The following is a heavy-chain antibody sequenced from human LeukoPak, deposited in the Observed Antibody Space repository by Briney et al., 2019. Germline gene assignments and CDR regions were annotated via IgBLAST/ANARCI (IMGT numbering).Heavy chain of an antibody. CDR1: GFTFSSYW. Sequence: PGGSLRLSCAASGFTFSSYWMTWVRQAPGKGLEWVANIKQDGSEKNHVDSVKGRFTFSRDNARNSLYLQMNSLRADDTAIYYCAREGGWNDFDYWGQGTLVTVSS. CDR2: IKQDGSEK. J-gene: IGHJ4*02. CDR3: AREGGWNDFDY. D-gene: IGHD1-1*01. V-gene: IGHV3-7*01.